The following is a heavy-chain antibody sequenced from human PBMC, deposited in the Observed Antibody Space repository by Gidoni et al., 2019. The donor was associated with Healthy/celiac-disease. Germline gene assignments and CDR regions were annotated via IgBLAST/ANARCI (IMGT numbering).Heavy chain of an antibody. CDR2: ISWNSGSI. Sequence: AMHWVRQAPGKGLEWVSGISWNSGSIGYADSVKGRFTISRDNAKNSLYLQMNSLRAEDTALYYCAKALGYSGYDWEFVSDYWGQGTLVTVSS. D-gene: IGHD5-12*01. CDR1: A. J-gene: IGHJ4*02. V-gene: IGHV3-9*01. CDR3: AKALGYSGYDWEFVSDY.